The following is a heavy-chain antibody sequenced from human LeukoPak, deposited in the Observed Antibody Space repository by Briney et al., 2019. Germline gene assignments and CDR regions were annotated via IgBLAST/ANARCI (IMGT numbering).Heavy chain of an antibody. J-gene: IGHJ4*02. CDR3: AKDRVFFDY. V-gene: IGHV3-30*02. CDR1: GFTFSSYG. D-gene: IGHD3-10*01. CDR2: IRYDGSTI. Sequence: GGSLRLSCAASGFTFSSYGMHWVRQAPGKGLEWVAFIRYDGSTIYYADSVKGRFTISRDNSKNTLYLQMNSLRAEDTAVYYCAKDRVFFDYWGQGTLVTVSS.